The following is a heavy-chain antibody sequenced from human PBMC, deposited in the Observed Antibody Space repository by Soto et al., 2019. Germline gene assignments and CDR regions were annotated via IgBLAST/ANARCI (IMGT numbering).Heavy chain of an antibody. CDR2: IIPIFGTA. D-gene: IGHD3-10*01. Sequence: GASVKVSCKASGGTFSSYAISWVRQAPGQGLEWMGGIIPIFGTANYAQKFQGRVTITADESTSTAYMELSSLRSEDTAVYYCARGPLWFGELSSRWAIDAIDYWGQGTLVTVSS. V-gene: IGHV1-69*13. J-gene: IGHJ4*02. CDR3: ARGPLWFGELSSRWAIDAIDY. CDR1: GGTFSSYA.